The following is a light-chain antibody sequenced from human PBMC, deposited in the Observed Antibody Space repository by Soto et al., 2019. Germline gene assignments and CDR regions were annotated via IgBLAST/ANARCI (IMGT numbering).Light chain of an antibody. V-gene: IGLV1-44*01. J-gene: IGLJ3*02. Sequence: QSVLTQPPSASGTPGQRVTISCSGSSSNIGSNTVNWYQQLPGTAPKILVYRNNKRPSGVPDRFSGSKSGTSASLAISGLQSEDEADYHCATWDDSVNGPVFGGGTKVTVL. CDR2: RNN. CDR3: ATWDDSVNGPV. CDR1: SSNIGSNT.